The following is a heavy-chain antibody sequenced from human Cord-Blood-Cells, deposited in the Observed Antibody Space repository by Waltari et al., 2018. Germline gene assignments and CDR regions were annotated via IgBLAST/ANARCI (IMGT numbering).Heavy chain of an antibody. J-gene: IGHJ4*02. V-gene: IGHV1-46*01. CDR3: ARDSGIAAAGDY. Sequence: QVQLVQSGAEVKKPGASVKVSCKASGYTFTSYYMHWVRQAPGQGLEWMGRINPSGGSTSYAQKFQGRVTMTRDTSTSTVYMERSSLRSEETAVYYCARDSGIAAAGDYWGQGTLVTVSS. D-gene: IGHD6-13*01. CDR2: INPSGGST. CDR1: GYTFTSYY.